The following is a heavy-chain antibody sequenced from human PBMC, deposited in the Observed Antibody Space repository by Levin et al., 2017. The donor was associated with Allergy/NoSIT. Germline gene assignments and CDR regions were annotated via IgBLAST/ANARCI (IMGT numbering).Heavy chain of an antibody. Sequence: SETLSLTCTVSGGSISSYYWSWIRQPPGKGLEWIGYIYYSGSTNYNPSLKSRVTISVDTSKNQFSLKLSSVTAADTAVYYCARGQDYDILPGDRYYFDYWGQGTLVTVSS. D-gene: IGHD3-9*01. CDR3: ARGQDYDILPGDRYYFDY. J-gene: IGHJ4*02. V-gene: IGHV4-59*01. CDR1: GGSISSYY. CDR2: IYYSGST.